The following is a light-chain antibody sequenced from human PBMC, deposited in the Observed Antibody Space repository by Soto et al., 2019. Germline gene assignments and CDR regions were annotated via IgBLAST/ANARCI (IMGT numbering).Light chain of an antibody. CDR1: QSVLYSSNNKNY. V-gene: IGKV4-1*01. CDR3: EQYYSTPSM. J-gene: IGKJ1*01. CDR2: WAS. Sequence: DSVMTQSPDALAVSLGGRATINCKSSQSVLYSSNNKNYLSWYQQKPGQPPKLLIYWASTRESGVPDRFSGRGSGTDLATTIRSLQAEDVAVYCCEQYYSTPSMFGQGTMV.